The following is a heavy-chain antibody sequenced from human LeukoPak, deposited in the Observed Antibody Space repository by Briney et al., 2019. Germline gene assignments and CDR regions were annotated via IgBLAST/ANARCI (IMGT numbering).Heavy chain of an antibody. J-gene: IGHJ4*02. V-gene: IGHV1-8*03. D-gene: IGHD6-13*01. CDR1: GYTFTSYD. Sequence: GASVKVSCKASGYTFTSYDINWVRQATGQGLEWMGWMNPNSGNTGYAQKFQGRVTITRNTSISTAYMELSSLRSEDTAVYYCARAAKSSSFKARTPREYYFDYWGQGTLVTVSS. CDR3: ARAAKSSSFKARTPREYYFDY. CDR2: MNPNSGNT.